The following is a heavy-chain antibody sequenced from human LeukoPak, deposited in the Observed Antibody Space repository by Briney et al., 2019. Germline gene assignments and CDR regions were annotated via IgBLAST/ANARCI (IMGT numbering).Heavy chain of an antibody. J-gene: IGHJ4*02. D-gene: IGHD3-10*01. CDR1: GGSISSNTYY. CDR3: ARGLAPYYYGSGSYRAEYYFDY. Sequence: PSETLSLTCTVSGGSISSNTYYWGWIRQPPGKGLEWIGSIYYSGSTYYNPSLKSRVTISVDTSKNQFSLKLSSVTAADTAVYYCARGLAPYYYGSGSYRAEYYFDYWGQGTLVTVSS. V-gene: IGHV4-39*07. CDR2: IYYSGST.